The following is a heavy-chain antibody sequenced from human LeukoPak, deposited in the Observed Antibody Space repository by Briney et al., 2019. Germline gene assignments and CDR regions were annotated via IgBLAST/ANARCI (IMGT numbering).Heavy chain of an antibody. CDR3: AKGQSSRYCTNGGLFDP. J-gene: IGHJ5*02. CDR1: GFTFSSYW. Sequence: AGGSLRLSCAASGFTFSSYWMRWVRQAPGKGLEGVANIKQDGSEKYYVDSVKGRFTISRDNAKNSLYLQMNSLRAEDTAVYYCAKGQSSRYCTNGGLFDPWGQGTLVTVSS. CDR2: IKQDGSEK. V-gene: IGHV3-7*03. D-gene: IGHD2-8*01.